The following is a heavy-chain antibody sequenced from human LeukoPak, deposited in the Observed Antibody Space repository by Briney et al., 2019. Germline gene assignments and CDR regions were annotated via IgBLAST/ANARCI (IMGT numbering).Heavy chain of an antibody. CDR3: SRDLRGRDDY. CDR1: GFTFSSYW. V-gene: IGHV3-74*01. CDR2: INTGGSTT. Sequence: GSLRLSCAASGFTFSSYWMHWVRQAPGKGLVWVSRINTGGSTTDYADSVKGRFTISRDNAKNTLYLQMNSLRAEDTAVYYCSRDLRGRDDYWGQGILVIVSS. D-gene: IGHD5-24*01. J-gene: IGHJ4*02.